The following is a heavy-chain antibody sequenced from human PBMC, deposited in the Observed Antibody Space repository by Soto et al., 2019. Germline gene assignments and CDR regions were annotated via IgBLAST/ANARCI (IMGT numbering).Heavy chain of an antibody. V-gene: IGHV3-43*01. CDR2: ISGDGSRT. J-gene: IGHJ6*02. D-gene: IGHD2-2*01. CDR3: AKDFADPIVKVPGAMSTEPSCCYAMDV. CDR1: GLTFHGYS. Sequence: GGSLRISCAASGLTFHGYSLHWVRQYPGKGLEWVSLISGDGSRTDYADSVKGRFTISRDNSNNSLYLQMNSLPTEDTALYFCAKDFADPIVKVPGAMSTEPSCCYAMDVWGQGTTVTGSS.